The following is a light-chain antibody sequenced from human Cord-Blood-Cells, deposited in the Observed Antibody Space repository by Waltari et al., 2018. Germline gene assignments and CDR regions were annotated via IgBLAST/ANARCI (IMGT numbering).Light chain of an antibody. CDR3: QQYGSSPYT. V-gene: IGKV3-20*01. J-gene: IGKJ2*01. CDR1: QSVSSSH. Sequence: EIVLTQSPGTLSLSPGERATPSFRVRQSVSSSHLACYQQKPGLPPRLLIYGASSRATCIPDRFRGSGSGTDFTLTISRLEPEDFAVYYCQQYGSSPYTFGQGTKLEIK. CDR2: GAS.